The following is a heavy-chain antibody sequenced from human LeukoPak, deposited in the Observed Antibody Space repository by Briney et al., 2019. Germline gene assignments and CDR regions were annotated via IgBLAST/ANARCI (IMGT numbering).Heavy chain of an antibody. CDR1: GYTFTNYD. CDR2: MNTATGDT. Sequence: GASVKVSCKASGYTFTNYDINWVRQATGQGPEWMGWMNTATGDTGYAQKFQGRVTMTRDTSMITAYMELTSLRSEDTAVYYCTRSLLGAGVYFDLWGRGTQVTVSS. J-gene: IGHJ2*01. D-gene: IGHD1-26*01. CDR3: TRSLLGAGVYFDL. V-gene: IGHV1-8*01.